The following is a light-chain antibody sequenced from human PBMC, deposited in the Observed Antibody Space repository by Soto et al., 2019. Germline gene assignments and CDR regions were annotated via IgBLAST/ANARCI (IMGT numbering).Light chain of an antibody. CDR3: QQLNGFPFT. CDR2: AAS. CDR1: QGISSY. J-gene: IGKJ3*01. Sequence: DIQLTQSPSFLSASVGDRVTITCRASQGISSYLAWYQQKPGKAPKLLIYAASTLQSGVPSRFSGSGSGTEFPLTISRLQPEDFANYYCQQLNGFPFTFGPGTKVDIK. V-gene: IGKV1-9*01.